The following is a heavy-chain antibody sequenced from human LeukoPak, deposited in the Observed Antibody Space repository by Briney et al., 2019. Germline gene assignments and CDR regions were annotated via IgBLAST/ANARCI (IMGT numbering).Heavy chain of an antibody. CDR1: GGSFSGYY. J-gene: IGHJ4*02. CDR2: INHSGST. Sequence: SETLSLTCAVYGGSFSGYYWSWIRQPPGKGLEWIGEINHSGSTNYNPSLKSRVTISVDTSKNQFSLKLSSVTAADTAVYYCARVTYDFRSGYWDDYWGQGTLVTVSS. V-gene: IGHV4-34*01. CDR3: ARVTYDFRSGYWDDY. D-gene: IGHD3-3*01.